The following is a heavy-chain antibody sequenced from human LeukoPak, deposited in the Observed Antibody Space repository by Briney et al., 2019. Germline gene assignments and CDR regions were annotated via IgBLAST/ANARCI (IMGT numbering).Heavy chain of an antibody. Sequence: PSETLSLTCTVSGGSISSGGYYWSWIRQHPGKGLEWIGYIYYSGSTYYNPSLKSRVTISVDTSKNQFSPKLSSVTAADTAVYYCARLRFLEWTSFDYWGQGTLVTVSS. J-gene: IGHJ4*02. D-gene: IGHD3-3*01. CDR1: GGSISSGGYY. CDR3: ARLRFLEWTSFDY. V-gene: IGHV4-31*03. CDR2: IYYSGST.